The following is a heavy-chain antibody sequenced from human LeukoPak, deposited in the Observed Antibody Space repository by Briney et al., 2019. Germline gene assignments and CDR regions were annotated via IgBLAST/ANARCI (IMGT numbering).Heavy chain of an antibody. CDR1: GGSISSSSYY. V-gene: IGHV4-39*01. CDR2: IYYSGST. D-gene: IGHD3-10*01. Sequence: SETLSLTCTVSGGSISSSSYYWGSIRQPPGKGLEWIGSIYYSGSTYYNPSLKSRVTISVDTSKNQFSLKLSSVTAADTAVYYCASRGGSGSYYSFYNWFDPWGQGTLVTVSS. CDR3: ASRGGSGSYYSFYNWFDP. J-gene: IGHJ5*02.